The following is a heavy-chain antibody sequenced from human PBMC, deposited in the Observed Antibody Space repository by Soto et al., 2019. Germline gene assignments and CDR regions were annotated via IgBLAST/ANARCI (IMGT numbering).Heavy chain of an antibody. CDR1: GNSISCTSSF. CDR3: TRRVRSTGLLDY. J-gene: IGHJ4*02. CDR2: VYYTGST. V-gene: IGHV4-39*01. Sequence: PSETLSLTCTVSGNSISCTSSFWAWIRQPPGKNLGWIGSVYYTGSTYYNSSLKSRVSISIDTSKNQFSLSLNSVTAADTAVYYCTRRVRSTGLLDYWGQGALVTVSS. D-gene: IGHD4-4*01.